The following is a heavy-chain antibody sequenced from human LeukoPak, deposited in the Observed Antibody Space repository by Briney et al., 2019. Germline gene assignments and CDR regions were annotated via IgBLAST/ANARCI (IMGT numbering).Heavy chain of an antibody. D-gene: IGHD2-8*01. CDR1: GFTFSSYS. CDR3: ARTPGYAIPYYYGMDV. J-gene: IGHJ6*02. Sequence: GGSLRLSCAASGFTFSSYSMNWVRQAPGKGLEWVSYISSSSSTIYYADSVKGRFTISRDNAKNSLYLQMNSLRAEDTAVYYCARTPGYAIPYYYGMDVWGQGTLVTVSS. V-gene: IGHV3-48*01. CDR2: ISSSSSTI.